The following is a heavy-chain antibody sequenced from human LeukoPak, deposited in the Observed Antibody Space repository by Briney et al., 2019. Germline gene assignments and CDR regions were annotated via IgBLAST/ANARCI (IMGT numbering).Heavy chain of an antibody. CDR3: ARANYGAMERPDY. D-gene: IGHD4-17*01. Sequence: GGSLRLSCAASGFTFSSYSMTWVRQAPGKGLEWVSSISSSSSYIYYADSVKGRFTISRDNAKNSLYLQMNSLRAEDTAVYYCARANYGAMERPDYWGQGTLVTVSS. CDR2: ISSSSSYI. V-gene: IGHV3-21*01. J-gene: IGHJ4*02. CDR1: GFTFSSYS.